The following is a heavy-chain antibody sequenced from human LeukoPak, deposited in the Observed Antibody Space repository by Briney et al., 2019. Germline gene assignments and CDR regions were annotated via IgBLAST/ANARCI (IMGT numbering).Heavy chain of an antibody. D-gene: IGHD3-22*01. CDR3: AIMYDSSGLGY. V-gene: IGHV1-46*01. J-gene: IGHJ4*02. CDR2: MSPLGGTT. CDR1: GYSFTSYH. Sequence: GASVKVSCKASGYSFTSYHMHWVRQAPGQGLEWMGIMSPLGGTTDYAQKFQGRVTITRDMSTSTVYMELSSLISEDTAVCYCAIMYDSSGLGYWGQGTLVTVSS.